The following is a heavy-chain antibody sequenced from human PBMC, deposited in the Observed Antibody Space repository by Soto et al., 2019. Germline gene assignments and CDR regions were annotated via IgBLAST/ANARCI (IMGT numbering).Heavy chain of an antibody. CDR2: IYYSGST. V-gene: IGHV4-39*01. Sequence: QLQLQESGPGLVKPSETLSLTCTVSGGSISSSSYYWGWIRQPPGKGREWIGSIYYSGSTYYNPSLKSRVTISVDTSKNQFSLKLSSVTAADTAVYYCARSAIVRGSYSGYSYWGQGTLVTVSS. CDR1: GGSISSSSYY. CDR3: ARSAIVRGSYSGYSY. J-gene: IGHJ4*02. D-gene: IGHD1-26*01.